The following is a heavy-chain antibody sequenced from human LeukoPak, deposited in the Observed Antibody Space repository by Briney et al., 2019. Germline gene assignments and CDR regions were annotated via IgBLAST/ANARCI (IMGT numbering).Heavy chain of an antibody. CDR3: ARGGYSYGHIPY. V-gene: IGHV4-34*01. CDR2: INHSGST. J-gene: IGHJ4*02. CDR1: GGSFSVYY. Sequence: SETLSLTCAVYGGSFSVYYWSWIRQPPGKGLEWIGEINHSGSTYYNPSLKSRVTISVDRSKNQFSLKLSSVTAADTAVYYCARGGYSYGHIPYWGQGTLVTVSS. D-gene: IGHD5-18*01.